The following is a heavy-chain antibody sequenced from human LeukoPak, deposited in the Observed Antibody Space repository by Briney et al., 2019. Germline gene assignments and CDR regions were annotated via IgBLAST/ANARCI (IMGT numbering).Heavy chain of an antibody. Sequence: ASVKISCKVSGYTFTDYYMHWVQQAPGKGLEWMGLVDPEDGETIYAEKFQGGVTITADTSTDTAYMELSSLRSEDTAVYYCATDTIFGVVTDDYWGQGTLVTVSS. CDR2: VDPEDGET. CDR1: GYTFTDYY. J-gene: IGHJ4*02. V-gene: IGHV1-69-2*01. CDR3: ATDTIFGVVTDDY. D-gene: IGHD3-3*01.